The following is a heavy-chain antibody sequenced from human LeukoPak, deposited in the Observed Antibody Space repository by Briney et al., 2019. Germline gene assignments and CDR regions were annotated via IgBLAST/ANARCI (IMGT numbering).Heavy chain of an antibody. CDR3: ARGGHYYSYSMDV. J-gene: IGHJ6*03. V-gene: IGHV1-2*02. CDR1: RYSFTDYY. Sequence: GASVKVSCKASRYSFTDYYMHWVRQAPGQELASMGWINPDSGGTNYPQKFQGRVTMTRDTSISTAYMELSRLRSDDTAVYYCARGGHYYSYSMDVWGKGTTVTVSS. CDR2: INPDSGGT.